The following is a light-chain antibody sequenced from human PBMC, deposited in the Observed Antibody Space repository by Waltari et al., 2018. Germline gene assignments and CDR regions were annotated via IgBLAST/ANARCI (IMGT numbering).Light chain of an antibody. CDR1: QSVATY. CDR2: GAS. CDR3: QHYVRLPVT. J-gene: IGKJ1*01. Sequence: EIVLSQSPGTLSLSPGERAPLSCRASQSVATYLAWYQQKTGQAPRLLIYGASRRATGVPDRFRASGSGTDFSLTISCLEPEDFAVYYCQHYVRLPVTFGQGTKVEIK. V-gene: IGKV3-20*01.